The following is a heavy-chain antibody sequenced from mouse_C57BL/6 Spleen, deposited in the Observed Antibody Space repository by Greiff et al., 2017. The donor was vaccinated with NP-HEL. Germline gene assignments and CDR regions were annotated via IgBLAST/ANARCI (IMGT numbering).Heavy chain of an antibody. CDR2: IDPKCGGT. CDR1: GFTFTSYW. V-gene: IGHV1-72*01. J-gene: IGHJ3*01. D-gene: IGHD1-1*01. Sequence: QVPLQQPGAELVKSGASVRLSCKASGFTFTSYWMHWVKQRPGRGLGWIGRIDPKCGGTKYNEKFKSKATLTVDQPSSTAYMQVSSLTSADSAVYYCARSRPYDSAWFAYWGQGTLVTVSA. CDR3: ARSRPYDSAWFAY.